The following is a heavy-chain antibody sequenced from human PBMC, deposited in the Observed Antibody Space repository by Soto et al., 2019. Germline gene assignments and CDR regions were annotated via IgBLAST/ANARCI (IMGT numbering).Heavy chain of an antibody. V-gene: IGHV4-31*03. J-gene: IGHJ4*02. CDR3: ARGGGGRYYDILTGYYARVREGDYFDY. Sequence: QVQLQESGPGLVKPSQTLSLTCTVSGGSISSGGYYWSWIRQHPGKGLEWIGYIYYSGSTYYNPSLKSRVTLPVDPSKNQFSLKLSSVTAADTAVYYCARGGGGRYYDILTGYYARVREGDYFDYWGQGTLVTVSS. CDR1: GGSISSGGYY. D-gene: IGHD3-9*01. CDR2: IYYSGST.